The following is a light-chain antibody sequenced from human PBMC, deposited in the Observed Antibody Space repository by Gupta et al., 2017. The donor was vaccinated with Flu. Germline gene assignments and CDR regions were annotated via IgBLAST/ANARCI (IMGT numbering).Light chain of an antibody. CDR2: EVS. CDR3: SSYKVGSIYV. J-gene: IGLJ1*01. V-gene: IGLV2-14*01. CDR1: IVDVGGYNY. Sequence: QSALTQPASVSGSPGQSITISCTGTIVDVGGYNYVPCYQQRPGKAPNLMIYEVSNRPAGVANRFSGSKAGNTASLTISGPQAEDEADYYCSSYKVGSIYVFGTGTKVTVL.